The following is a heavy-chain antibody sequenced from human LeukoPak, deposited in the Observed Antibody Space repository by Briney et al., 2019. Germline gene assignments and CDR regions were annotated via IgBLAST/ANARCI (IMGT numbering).Heavy chain of an antibody. CDR2: TYYRSKWYN. J-gene: IGHJ6*03. D-gene: IGHD2-21*02. V-gene: IGHV6-1*01. CDR3: ARVGGDYSYYYYYYMDV. CDR1: GDSVSSNSAA. Sequence: SQTLSLTCAISGDSVSSNSAAWNWIRQSPSRGLEWLGRTYYRSKWYNDYAVSVKSRITINPDTSKNQFSLKLSSVTAADTAVYYCARVGGDYSYYYYYYMDVWSKGTTVTISS.